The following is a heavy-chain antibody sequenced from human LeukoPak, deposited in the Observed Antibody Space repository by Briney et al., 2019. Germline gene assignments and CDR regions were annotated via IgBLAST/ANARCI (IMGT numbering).Heavy chain of an antibody. CDR2: IRYDGSNK. J-gene: IGHJ4*02. V-gene: IGHV3-30*02. CDR3: AKDRGLSGYYGSGSYYPLY. Sequence: PGGSQRLSCAASGFTFSCYGMHWVRQAPGKGLEWVAFIRYDGSNKYYADSVKGRFTISRDNSKNTLYLQMNSLRAEDTAVYYCAKDRGLSGYYGSGSYYPLYWGQGTLVTVSS. CDR1: GFTFSCYG. D-gene: IGHD3-10*01.